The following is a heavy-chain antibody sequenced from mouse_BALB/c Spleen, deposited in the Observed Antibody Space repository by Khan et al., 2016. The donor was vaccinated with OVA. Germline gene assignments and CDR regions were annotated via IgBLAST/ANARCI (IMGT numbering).Heavy chain of an antibody. CDR3: AKMARTIN. CDR1: GFTFSSYG. Sequence: EVELVESGGGLVQPGGSLKLPCAASGFTFSSYGMSWVRQTLDKRLEFVATINSNGGSTYYPDSVKGRFTISRDNAKNTLKLQVSSLKSEETGMYYCAKMARTINWGQGTTLTVSS. V-gene: IGHV5-6-3*01. CDR2: INSNGGST. J-gene: IGHJ2*01.